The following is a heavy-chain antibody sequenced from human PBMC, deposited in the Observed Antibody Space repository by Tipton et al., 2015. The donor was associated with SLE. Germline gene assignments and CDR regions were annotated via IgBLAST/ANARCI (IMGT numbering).Heavy chain of an antibody. CDR2: ISYSGAT. D-gene: IGHD3-22*01. V-gene: IGHV4-39*07. CDR1: GGSITTRSYY. CDR3: ARYFYDSSGVCLFDL. J-gene: IGHJ4*02. Sequence: LRLSCIVSGGSITTRSYYWGWIRQPPGKGLEWIASISYSGATYYNPSLKSRVIISLDTSRNHFSLKLTSVTAADTAVYYCARYFYDSSGVCLFDLWGQGTLVTVSS.